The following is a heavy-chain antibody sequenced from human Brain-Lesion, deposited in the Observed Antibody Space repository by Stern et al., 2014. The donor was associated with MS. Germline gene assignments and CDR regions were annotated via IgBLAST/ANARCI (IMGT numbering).Heavy chain of an antibody. CDR2: INPTTGGT. D-gene: IGHD3-3*01. V-gene: IGHV1-2*02. CDR3: ARDQRGITIFGVVTDYYYLGMDV. CDR1: GYIFTGYY. Sequence: VQLVESGAGVKKPGASGKVSCKTSGYIFTGYYIHWVRQAPGQGLEWMAWINPTTGGTKYAQKFQGRVTMSRDTSISTAYVELSSLTSDDTAVYYCARDQRGITIFGVVTDYYYLGMDVWGQGTTVTVSS. J-gene: IGHJ6*02.